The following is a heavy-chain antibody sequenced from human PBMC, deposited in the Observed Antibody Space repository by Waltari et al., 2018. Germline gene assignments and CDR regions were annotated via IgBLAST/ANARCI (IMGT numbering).Heavy chain of an antibody. CDR2: IYYSGST. V-gene: IGHV4-59*01. CDR1: GGSISSSY. Sequence: QVQLQESGPGLVKPSETLSLTCTVPGGSISSSYWRWIRQPPGKGLEWIGYIYYSGSTNYNPSLKSRVTISVDTSKNQFSLKLSSVTAADTAVYYCARGKLTGELDYWGQGTLVTVSS. D-gene: IGHD7-27*01. CDR3: ARGKLTGELDY. J-gene: IGHJ4*02.